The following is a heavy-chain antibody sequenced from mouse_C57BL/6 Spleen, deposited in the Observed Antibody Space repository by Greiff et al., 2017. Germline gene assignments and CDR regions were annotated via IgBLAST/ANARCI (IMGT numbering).Heavy chain of an antibody. Sequence: VQLQQPGAELVRPGSSVKLSCKASGYTFTSYWLAWVKQRPGQGLEWIGNIYPSDSETHYNQKFKDKATLTVDKSSSTAYMQLSSLTSEDSAVYYCAREGDYDYDGFAYWGQGTLVTVSA. CDR1: GYTFTSYW. D-gene: IGHD2-4*01. CDR3: AREGDYDYDGFAY. V-gene: IGHV1-61*01. J-gene: IGHJ3*01. CDR2: IYPSDSET.